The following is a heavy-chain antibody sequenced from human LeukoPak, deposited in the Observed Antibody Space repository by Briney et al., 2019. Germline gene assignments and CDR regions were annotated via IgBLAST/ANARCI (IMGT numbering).Heavy chain of an antibody. CDR2: LRYDARNE. V-gene: IGHV3-30*02. Sequence: PGGSLALSCQTSGLVLSNYGMHWVRQAPDKGLEWVAYLRYDARNEYYADSVNGRFIISRDNSRNTLYLQMNSLRAEDTGVYSCAKDSNSGYVSVGPDYWGLGTLVTVSS. J-gene: IGHJ4*02. D-gene: IGHD5-12*01. CDR3: AKDSNSGYVSVGPDY. CDR1: GLVLSNYG.